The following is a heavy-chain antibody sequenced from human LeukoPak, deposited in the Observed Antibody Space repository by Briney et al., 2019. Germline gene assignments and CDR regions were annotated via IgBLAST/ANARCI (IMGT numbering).Heavy chain of an antibody. V-gene: IGHV3-30*02. CDR3: AKTGERDY. CDR2: ILYDGSNK. Sequence: GGSLRLSCAASGFTFSSYGMHWVRQAPGKGLEWVAFILYDGSNKYYEDSVKGRFTISRDNSKNTQYLQMNSLRDEDTAVYYCAKTGERDYWGRGTLVTVSS. D-gene: IGHD7-27*01. J-gene: IGHJ4*02. CDR1: GFTFSSYG.